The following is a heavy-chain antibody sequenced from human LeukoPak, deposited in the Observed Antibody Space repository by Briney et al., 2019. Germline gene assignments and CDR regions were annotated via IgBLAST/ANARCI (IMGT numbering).Heavy chain of an antibody. Sequence: GGSLRLSCAASGFTFSSYAMSWVRQAPGKGLEWVPAISGSGGSAYYADSVKGRFTISRDNSKNTLYLQMNSLRAEDTAVYYFSKALEYSSIRDAFDIWGQGTMVTVSS. D-gene: IGHD6-6*01. CDR3: SKALEYSSIRDAFDI. J-gene: IGHJ3*02. CDR2: ISGSGGSA. V-gene: IGHV3-23*01. CDR1: GFTFSSYA.